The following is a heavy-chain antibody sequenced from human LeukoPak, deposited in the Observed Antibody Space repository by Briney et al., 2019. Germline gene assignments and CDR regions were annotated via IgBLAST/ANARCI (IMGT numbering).Heavy chain of an antibody. D-gene: IGHD5-24*01. Sequence: SGGSLRLSCAASGFTFSSYSMNWVRQAPGKGLEWVSSISSSSSYIYYADSVKGRFTISRDNAKNSLYLQMNSLRAEDTAVYYCARVVRMATIILLDYWGQGTLVTASS. CDR3: ARVVRMATIILLDY. J-gene: IGHJ4*02. V-gene: IGHV3-21*01. CDR2: ISSSSSYI. CDR1: GFTFSSYS.